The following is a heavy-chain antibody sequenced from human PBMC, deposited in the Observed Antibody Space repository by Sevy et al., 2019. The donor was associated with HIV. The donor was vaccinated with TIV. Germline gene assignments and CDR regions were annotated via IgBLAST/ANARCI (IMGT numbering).Heavy chain of an antibody. Sequence: GGSLRLSCAASGFTFCSAWMSWVRQAPGKGLEWVGRIKSEIDGGAIDYAAPVKGRFSISREDSKNTVYLQMKSLKTEDTAIYYWITDPEYRGYDEEVINYYYYGMDVWGQGSTVTVSS. D-gene: IGHD5-12*01. J-gene: IGHJ6*02. CDR1: GFTFCSAW. V-gene: IGHV3-15*01. CDR2: IKSEIDGGAI. CDR3: ITDPEYRGYDEEVINYYYYGMDV.